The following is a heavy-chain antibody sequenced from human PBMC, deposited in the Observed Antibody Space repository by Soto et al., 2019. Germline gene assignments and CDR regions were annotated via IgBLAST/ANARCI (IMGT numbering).Heavy chain of an antibody. CDR2: ISATGGGT. J-gene: IGHJ4*02. Sequence: GGSLSLSCAASGFTFSSYAMSWVRQAPGKGLEWVSLISATGGGTYYADSVKGRFTISRDNSHNTLYLQVHSLTAEDTAVYYCAKDRRAGGNSAFYFDFWGQGAQVTVSS. CDR3: AKDRRAGGNSAFYFDF. CDR1: GFTFSSYA. V-gene: IGHV3-23*01. D-gene: IGHD3-16*01.